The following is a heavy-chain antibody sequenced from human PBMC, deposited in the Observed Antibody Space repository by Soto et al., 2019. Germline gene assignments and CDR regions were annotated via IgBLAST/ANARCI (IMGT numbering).Heavy chain of an antibody. J-gene: IGHJ4*02. CDR3: ARDGYCSGGTCYQLLSLDY. D-gene: IGHD2-15*01. V-gene: IGHV3-33*01. Sequence: QVQLVESGGGVAQPEKSLRLSCKASGFTYSSYGMHWVRQVPGKGLAWVALIWYDGSKKYYADSVKGRFTISRDNSKNTLVLQMNSLRAEDTAVYHCARDGYCSGGTCYQLLSLDYWGQGTLVTVSS. CDR1: GFTYSSYG. CDR2: IWYDGSKK.